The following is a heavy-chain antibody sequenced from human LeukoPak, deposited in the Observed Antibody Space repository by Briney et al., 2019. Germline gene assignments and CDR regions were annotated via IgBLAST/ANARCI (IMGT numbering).Heavy chain of an antibody. D-gene: IGHD6-19*01. J-gene: IGHJ5*02. CDR1: GASISISSYY. CDR2: IYYSGST. V-gene: IGHV4-39*07. Sequence: SETLTLTCTVSGASISISSYYWAWIRQSPGKGLEWIGSIYYSGSTYYNPSLKSRVTMSVDTSKNQFSLKLTSVTAAGTAVFYCARVGLYSSAWKSMTWFDPWGQGTLVTVSS. CDR3: ARVGLYSSAWKSMTWFDP.